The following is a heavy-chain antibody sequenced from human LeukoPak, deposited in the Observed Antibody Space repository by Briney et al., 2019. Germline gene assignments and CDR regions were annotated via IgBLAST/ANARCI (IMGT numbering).Heavy chain of an antibody. J-gene: IGHJ4*02. CDR3: ATPEGYSYGYEDY. CDR2: ISYDGSNK. V-gene: IGHV3-30*03. D-gene: IGHD5-18*01. CDR1: GFTFSSYG. Sequence: GRSLRLSCAASGFTFSSYGMHWARQAPGKGLEGVAVISYDGSNKYYADSVKGLFTISRDNSKYTLYLQMNSLGAEDTAVYYCATPEGYSYGYEDYWGQGTLVTVSS.